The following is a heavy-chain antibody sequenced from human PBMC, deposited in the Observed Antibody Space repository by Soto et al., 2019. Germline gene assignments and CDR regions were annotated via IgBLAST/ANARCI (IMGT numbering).Heavy chain of an antibody. CDR1: GFSLSTSGVG. CDR2: IYWDDDK. D-gene: IGHD1-7*01. CDR3: EHRTRELELPSSFDP. J-gene: IGHJ5*02. V-gene: IGHV2-5*02. Sequence: GSGPTLVNPTQTLTLTCTVSGFSLSTSGVGVGWIRQPPGKALEWLALIYWDDDKRYSPSLKSRLTITKDTSKNQVVLTMTNMDPVDTATYYCEHRTRELELPSSFDPWGQGTLVTVSS.